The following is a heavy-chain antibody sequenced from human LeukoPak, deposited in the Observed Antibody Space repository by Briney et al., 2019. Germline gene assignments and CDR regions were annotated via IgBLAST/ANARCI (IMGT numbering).Heavy chain of an antibody. J-gene: IGHJ6*04. CDR1: GFTFSSYS. D-gene: IGHD3-22*01. CDR2: ISSSSTI. V-gene: IGHV3-48*01. CDR3: AREGYPYYYDSSGFVDV. Sequence: GGSLRLSCAASGFTFSSYSMNWVRQAPGKGLEWVSYISSSSTIYYADSVKGRFTISRDNAKNSLYLQMNSLRAEDTAVYYCAREGYPYYYDSSGFVDVWGKGTTVTVSS.